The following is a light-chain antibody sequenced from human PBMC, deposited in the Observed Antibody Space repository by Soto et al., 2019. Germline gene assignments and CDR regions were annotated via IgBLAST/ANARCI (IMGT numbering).Light chain of an antibody. J-gene: IGKJ1*01. CDR3: QKYNSAPRT. CDR1: QGISNY. CDR2: AAS. V-gene: IGKV1-27*01. Sequence: DIQMTQSPSSLSASVGDRVTITCRASQGISNYLAWYQQKPGKVPKLLIYAASTLQSGFPSRFSGSGSGTDFTLTIRSLQPEDVATYYCQKYNSAPRTFGQGTKVEIK.